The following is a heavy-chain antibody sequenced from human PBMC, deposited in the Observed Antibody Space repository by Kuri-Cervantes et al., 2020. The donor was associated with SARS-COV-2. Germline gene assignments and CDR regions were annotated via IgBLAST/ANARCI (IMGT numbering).Heavy chain of an antibody. CDR3: ARDISEGYYSSGYYYFDY. CDR2: ISAYNGNT. CDR1: GYTFTSYG. V-gene: IGHV1-18*04. D-gene: IGHD3-22*01. J-gene: IGHJ4*02. Sequence: ASVKVSCKASGYTFTSYGISWVRQAPGQGLEWTGWISAYNGNTNYAQKLQGRVTMTTDTSTSTAYMELRSLRSDDTAVYYCARDISEGYYSSGYYYFDYWGQGTLVTVSS.